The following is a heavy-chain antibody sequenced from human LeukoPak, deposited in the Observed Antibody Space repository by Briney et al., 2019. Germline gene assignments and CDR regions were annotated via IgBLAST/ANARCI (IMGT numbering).Heavy chain of an antibody. J-gene: IGHJ6*02. V-gene: IGHV3-33*01. CDR2: IWYDGSNK. CDR3: ARDHYGDPSYYYYGMDV. CDR1: GFTFSSYG. D-gene: IGHD4-17*01. Sequence: GRSLRLSCAASGFTFSSYGMHWVRQAPGKGLEWVAVIWYDGSNKYYADSVKGRFTISRDNSKNTLYLQMNSPRAEDTAVYYCARDHYGDPSYYYYGMDVWGQGTTVTVSS.